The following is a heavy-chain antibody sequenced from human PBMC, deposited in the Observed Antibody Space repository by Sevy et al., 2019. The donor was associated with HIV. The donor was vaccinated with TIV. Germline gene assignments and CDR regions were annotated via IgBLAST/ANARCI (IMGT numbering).Heavy chain of an antibody. CDR3: AKGDRTFYGLDV. CDR1: GFTFSTYA. V-gene: IGHV3-23*01. D-gene: IGHD2-15*01. CDR2: ISGSAGST. Sequence: GGSLRLSCAASGFTFSTYAMSWVRQAPGKGLQWVSAISGSAGSTYYADFVKGRFTISRDNSKKTWYMQMNSLRAEDTAVYYCAKGDRTFYGLDVWGQGTTVTVSS. J-gene: IGHJ6*02.